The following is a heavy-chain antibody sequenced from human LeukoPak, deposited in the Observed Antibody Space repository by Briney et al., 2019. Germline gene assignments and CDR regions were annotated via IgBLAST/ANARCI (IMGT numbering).Heavy chain of an antibody. Sequence: ASVRVSCKASGYTFTSYGISWVRQAPGQGLEWMGWISAYNGNTNYAQKLQGRVTMTTDTYTSTAYMELRSLRSDGTAVYYCARVGFGELPIGPSWYGMDVRGQGTTVTVSS. CDR2: ISAYNGNT. CDR3: ARVGFGELPIGPSWYGMDV. V-gene: IGHV1-18*01. CDR1: GYTFTSYG. D-gene: IGHD3-10*01. J-gene: IGHJ6*02.